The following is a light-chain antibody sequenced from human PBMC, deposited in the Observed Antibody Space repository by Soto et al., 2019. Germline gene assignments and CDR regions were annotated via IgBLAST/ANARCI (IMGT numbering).Light chain of an antibody. Sequence: SYVVTQPPSVSVAPGKTAKITCGGDNIGSKSVHWYQQKPGQAPVLFIYYDDVRPSGIPERVSGSNSGNAATLTISGVEAGDEADYYCQVWDNGVVFGGGTKLTVL. CDR1: NIGSKS. CDR3: QVWDNGVV. J-gene: IGLJ2*01. V-gene: IGLV3-21*04. CDR2: YDD.